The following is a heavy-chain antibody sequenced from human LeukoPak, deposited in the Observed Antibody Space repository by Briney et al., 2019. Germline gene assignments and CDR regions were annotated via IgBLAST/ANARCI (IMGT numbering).Heavy chain of an antibody. CDR1: EFTVSTNY. Sequence: GGSLGLSCAASEFTVSTNYMTWVRQAPGQGLEWVSIIYSTGGKCSADSVKGRFTISRDTSKHTLYLQMNSPRGDDTAVYYCARGSDGWFAFDYWGQGILVTVSS. CDR2: IYSTGGK. D-gene: IGHD6-19*01. V-gene: IGHV3-66*01. J-gene: IGHJ4*02. CDR3: ARGSDGWFAFDY.